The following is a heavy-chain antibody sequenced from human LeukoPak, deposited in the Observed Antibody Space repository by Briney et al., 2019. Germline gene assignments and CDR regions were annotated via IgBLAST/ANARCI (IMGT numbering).Heavy chain of an antibody. CDR2: ISSDGRDK. CDR1: GFTFNAYG. J-gene: IGHJ4*02. D-gene: IGHD6-13*01. V-gene: IGHV3-30*18. CDR3: AKDESMAAAAYYFGY. Sequence: GRSQRLSCAASGFTFNAYGMHWVRQAPGKGLEWVAVISSDGRDKKSADSVKGRFTISRDNSKNMVYLPMNSLRPEDTAVYYCAKDESMAAAAYYFGYWGQGTLVTVSS.